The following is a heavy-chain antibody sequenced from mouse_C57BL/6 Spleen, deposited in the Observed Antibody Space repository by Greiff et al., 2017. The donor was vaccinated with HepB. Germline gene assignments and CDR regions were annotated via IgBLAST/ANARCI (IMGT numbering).Heavy chain of an antibody. CDR2: IYPSDSET. D-gene: IGHD2-3*01. J-gene: IGHJ4*01. Sequence: VQLQQSGAELVRPGSSVKLSCKASGYTFTSYWMDWVKQRPGQGLEWIGNIYPSDSETHYNQKFKDKATLTVDKSSSTAYMQLSSLTSEDSAVYYCAREGWLDYAMDYWGQGTSVTVSS. V-gene: IGHV1-61*01. CDR1: GYTFTSYW. CDR3: AREGWLDYAMDY.